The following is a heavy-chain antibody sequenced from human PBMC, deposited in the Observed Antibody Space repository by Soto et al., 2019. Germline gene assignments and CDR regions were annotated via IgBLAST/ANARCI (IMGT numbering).Heavy chain of an antibody. CDR1: GYSFTSLD. V-gene: IGHV1-8*01. J-gene: IGHJ4*02. D-gene: IGHD1-26*01. CDR3: ARGVRAGVDY. Sequence: QVQLVQSGAEVREPGASVKVSCKASGYSFTSLDINWVRQTAGQGLEWMGWMQPSTGRTGYAQKFQGRVTMTRDTSINTAYMELTTLTSEDTAGYYSARGVRAGVDYWGQGTLVTVSS. CDR2: MQPSTGRT.